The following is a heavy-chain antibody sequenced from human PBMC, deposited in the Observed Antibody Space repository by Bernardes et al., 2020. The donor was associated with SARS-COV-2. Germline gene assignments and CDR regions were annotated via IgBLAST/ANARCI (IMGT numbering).Heavy chain of an antibody. J-gene: IGHJ5*02. CDR3: ARQRADYDFWSGYYRRGNWFDP. D-gene: IGHD3-3*01. CDR2: IYYSGST. Sequence: SETLSLTCTVSGGSISSYYWSWIRQPPGKGLEWIGYIYYSGSTNYTPSLKSRVTISVDTSKNQLSLKLSSVTAADTAVYYCARQRADYDFWSGYYRRGNWFDPWGQGILVTVSS. V-gene: IGHV4-59*08. CDR1: GGSISSYY.